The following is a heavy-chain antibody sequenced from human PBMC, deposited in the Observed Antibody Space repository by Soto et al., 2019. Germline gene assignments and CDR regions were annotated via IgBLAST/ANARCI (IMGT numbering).Heavy chain of an antibody. CDR2: IYHSGST. Sequence: QVQLQESGPGLVKPSETLSLACTVSGGSISGYYWSWIRQAPGRGLEWIGYIYHSGSTNYNPSLKSRVTISVDTSKNQFSLNLSSVTAADTAVYYCARDLGARGSSYGLGSWGQGILVTVSS. J-gene: IGHJ5*02. V-gene: IGHV4-59*01. CDR3: ARDLGARGSSYGLGS. CDR1: GGSISGYY. D-gene: IGHD5-18*01.